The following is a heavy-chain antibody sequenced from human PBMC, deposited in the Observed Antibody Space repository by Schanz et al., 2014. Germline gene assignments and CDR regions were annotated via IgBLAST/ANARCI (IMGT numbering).Heavy chain of an antibody. J-gene: IGHJ6*02. CDR3: VKDLQRELLRDDHYYGMDV. CDR1: GFNFANHA. V-gene: IGHV3-30*18. CDR2: ISSDGSKK. D-gene: IGHD1-26*01. Sequence: QVQLVESGGGVVQPERSLRLSCAASGFNFANHAIHWVRQGQGNGLQWVAVISSDGSKKLYADSVKARFTISRDNSKNSVSLQMDSLRPEDTAVYYCVKDLQRELLRDDHYYGMDVWGQGTTVTVSS.